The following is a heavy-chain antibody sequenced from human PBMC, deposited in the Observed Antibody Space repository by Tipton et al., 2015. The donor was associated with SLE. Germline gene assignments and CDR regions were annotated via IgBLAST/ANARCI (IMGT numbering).Heavy chain of an antibody. CDR1: GGSVSSGSYY. Sequence: TLSLTCTVSGGSVSSGSYYWSWIRQPPGKGLEWIGSIYYSGSTYYNPSLKSRVTISVDTSKNQFSLKLSSVTAADTAVYYCARGRRRYSSGWSDAFDIWGQGTMVTVSS. J-gene: IGHJ3*02. CDR2: IYYSGST. D-gene: IGHD6-19*01. CDR3: ARGRRRYSSGWSDAFDI. V-gene: IGHV4-39*07.